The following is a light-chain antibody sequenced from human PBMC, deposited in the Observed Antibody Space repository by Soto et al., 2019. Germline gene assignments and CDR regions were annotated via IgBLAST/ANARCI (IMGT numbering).Light chain of an antibody. J-gene: IGLJ2*01. CDR3: SSYTSSSHVV. CDR2: EVS. Sequence: LTQPHSVSESPGKTVTISCTRSSGRIGSNYVSWYQQHPGKAPKLMIYEVSNRPSGVSNRFSGSKSGNTASLTISGLQAEDEADYYCSSYTSSSHVVFGGGTKLTVL. CDR1: SSGRIGSNY. V-gene: IGLV2-14*01.